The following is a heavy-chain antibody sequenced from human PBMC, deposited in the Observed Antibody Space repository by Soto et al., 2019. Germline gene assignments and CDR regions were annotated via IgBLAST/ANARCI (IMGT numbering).Heavy chain of an antibody. J-gene: IGHJ4*02. CDR3: AKGLALMADH. V-gene: IGHV3-30*18. D-gene: IGHD2-21*01. CDR2: ILYDGSKE. Sequence: GGSLRLSCTDSVFSFNTYVMHWVRQAPGKGLEWVARILYDGSKEYYADPVKGRFTISRDNSKNTLYLQMDSLRVEDTAVYYCAKGLALMADHWGQGTPVTVSS. CDR1: VFSFNTYV.